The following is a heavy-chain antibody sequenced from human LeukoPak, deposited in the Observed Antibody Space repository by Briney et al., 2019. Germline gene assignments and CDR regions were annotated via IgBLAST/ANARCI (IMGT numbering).Heavy chain of an antibody. CDR3: ARDPTRDGS. D-gene: IGHD5-24*01. V-gene: IGHV3-48*03. Sequence: GGSLRLSCAASGFTFSSYAMSWVRQAPGKGLEWVSYISSSGNTIYYADSVKGRFTISGDNAKNSLYLQMNSLRAEDTAVYYCARDPTRDGSWGQGTLVTVSS. CDR2: ISSSGNTI. CDR1: GFTFSSYA. J-gene: IGHJ5*02.